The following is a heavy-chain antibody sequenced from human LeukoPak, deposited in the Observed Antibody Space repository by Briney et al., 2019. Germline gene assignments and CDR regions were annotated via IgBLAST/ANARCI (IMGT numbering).Heavy chain of an antibody. CDR2: ISSSGSTI. D-gene: IGHD1-26*01. J-gene: IGHJ5*02. V-gene: IGHV3-48*03. Sequence: GGSLRLSCAASGFTFSSYEMNWVRQAPGKGLEWVSYISSSGSTIYYADSVKGRFTISRDNSKNTLYLQMNSLRAEDTAVYYCAREVGASWFDPWGQGTLVTVSS. CDR1: GFTFSSYE. CDR3: AREVGASWFDP.